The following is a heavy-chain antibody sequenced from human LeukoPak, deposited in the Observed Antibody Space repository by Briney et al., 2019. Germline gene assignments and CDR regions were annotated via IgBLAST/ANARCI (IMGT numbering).Heavy chain of an antibody. CDR2: IIPIFGTA. D-gene: IGHD6-6*01. V-gene: IGHV1-69*05. Sequence: GSSVTVSCTASGGTFSSYTISWVRQAPGQGLEWMGGIIPIFGTANYAQKFQGRVTITTDESTSTAYMGLSSLRSEDTAVYYCARGQGSSGLDVWGKGTTVTVSS. CDR3: ARGQGSSGLDV. CDR1: GGTFSSYT. J-gene: IGHJ6*04.